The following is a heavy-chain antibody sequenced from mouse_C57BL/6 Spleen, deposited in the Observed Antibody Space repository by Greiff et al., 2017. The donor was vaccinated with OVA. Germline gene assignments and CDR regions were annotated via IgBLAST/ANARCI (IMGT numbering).Heavy chain of an antibody. D-gene: IGHD2-1*01. J-gene: IGHJ4*01. CDR2: IRNKANGYTT. CDR3: ARYPIYSYAMDY. V-gene: IGHV7-3*01. CDR1: GFTFTDYY. Sequence: EVNVVESGGGLVQPGGSLSLSCAASGFTFTDYYMSWVRQPPGKALEWLGFIRNKANGYTTEYSASVKGRFTISRDNSQSILYLQMNALRAEDSATYYCARYPIYSYAMDYWGQGTSVTVSS.